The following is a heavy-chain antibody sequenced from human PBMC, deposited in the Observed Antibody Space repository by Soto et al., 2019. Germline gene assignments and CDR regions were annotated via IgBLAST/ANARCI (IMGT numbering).Heavy chain of an antibody. CDR3: ARGGERFFERPWFDP. CDR1: GGTISSHA. D-gene: IGHD3-3*01. Sequence: QVQLVQSGAEVKKPGSSVKVSCKDYGGTISSHAFSWVRQAPGQGLEWMGVIIPIFGTANYAQKFQGRLTITADEYMTAADLGLSSRRSEDTTVYYCARGGERFFERPWFDPWGQGTLVTVSS. CDR2: IIPIFGTA. J-gene: IGHJ5*02. V-gene: IGHV1-69*12.